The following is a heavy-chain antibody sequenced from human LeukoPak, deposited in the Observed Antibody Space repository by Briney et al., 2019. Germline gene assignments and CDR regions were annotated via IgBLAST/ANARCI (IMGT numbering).Heavy chain of an antibody. CDR2: ISGSGGST. CDR1: GFTFSSYG. V-gene: IGHV3-23*01. Sequence: GRSLRLSCAASGFTFSSYGTHWVRQAPGKGLEWVSAISGSGGSTYYADSVKGRFTISRDNSKNTLYLQMNSLRAEDTAVYYCAKAPGYVWGSYRQADPWGQGTLVTVSS. CDR3: AKAPGYVWGSYRQADP. J-gene: IGHJ5*02. D-gene: IGHD3-16*02.